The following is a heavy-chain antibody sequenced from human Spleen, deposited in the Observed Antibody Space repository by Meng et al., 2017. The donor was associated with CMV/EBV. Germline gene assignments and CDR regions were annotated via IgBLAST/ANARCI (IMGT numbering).Heavy chain of an antibody. CDR1: GGSISSYY. CDR3: ARVPFRYDILTGYSSGYYYGMDV. D-gene: IGHD3-9*01. V-gene: IGHV4-59*01. Sequence: GSLRLSCSVSGGSISSYYWSWIRQPPGKGLEWIGYIYYSGSTNYNPSLKSRVIISVDTSKNQFSLKLSSVTAADTAVYYCARVPFRYDILTGYSSGYYYGMDVWGQGTTVTVSS. CDR2: IYYSGST. J-gene: IGHJ6*02.